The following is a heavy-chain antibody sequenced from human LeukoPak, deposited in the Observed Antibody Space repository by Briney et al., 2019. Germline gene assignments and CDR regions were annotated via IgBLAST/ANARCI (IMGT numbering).Heavy chain of an antibody. CDR1: GFSVNNLY. V-gene: IGHV3-72*01. CDR2: TRNKANSYTT. CDR3: ARDLGAHAFDI. Sequence: PGGSLRLSCAASGFSVNNLYMSWVRQAPGKGLEWVGRTRNKANSYTTEYAASVKGRFTISRDDSKNSLYLQMNSLKTEDTAVYYCARDLGAHAFDIWGQGTMVTVSS. J-gene: IGHJ3*02.